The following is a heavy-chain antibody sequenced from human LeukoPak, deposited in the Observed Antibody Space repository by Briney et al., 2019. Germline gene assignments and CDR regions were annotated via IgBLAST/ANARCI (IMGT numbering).Heavy chain of an antibody. CDR2: ISDSGST. D-gene: IGHD4-17*01. J-gene: IGHJ5*02. CDR1: GGSINGYF. Sequence: SESLSLTCTVSGGSINGYFWTWIRQPPGKGLEWIGYISDSGSTNYNPSLKSRVTLSVDSSNTEFSLRLNSVTAADTAVYYCARVFRGAVTSNWFDPWGQGTPVTVSS. CDR3: ARVFRGAVTSNWFDP. V-gene: IGHV4-59*01.